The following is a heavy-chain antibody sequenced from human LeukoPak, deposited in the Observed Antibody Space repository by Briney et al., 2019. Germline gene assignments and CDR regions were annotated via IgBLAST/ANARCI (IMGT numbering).Heavy chain of an antibody. Sequence: ASVKVSCKASGYTFTGYYMHWVRQAPGQGLEWMGWSNPNSGGTNYAQKFQGRVTMTRDTSISTAYMELSRLRSDDTAVYYCARCSYCGGDCYSAAFDIWGQGTMVTVSS. CDR2: SNPNSGGT. V-gene: IGHV1-2*02. D-gene: IGHD2-21*02. CDR3: ARCSYCGGDCYSAAFDI. J-gene: IGHJ3*02. CDR1: GYTFTGYY.